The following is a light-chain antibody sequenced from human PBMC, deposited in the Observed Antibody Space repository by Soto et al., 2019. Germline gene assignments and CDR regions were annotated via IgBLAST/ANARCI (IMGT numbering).Light chain of an antibody. V-gene: IGKV1-39*01. Sequence: DLQMTQSPSSLSASVGDRVSITCRPSQSISNYLSWYQQKPGKAPKRLIDAVYTLQSGVPSRFSGSGSATDFTLTINSLQRDDFATYYCQQSYSTPYTFGQGT. CDR2: AVY. J-gene: IGKJ2*01. CDR3: QQSYSTPYT. CDR1: QSISNY.